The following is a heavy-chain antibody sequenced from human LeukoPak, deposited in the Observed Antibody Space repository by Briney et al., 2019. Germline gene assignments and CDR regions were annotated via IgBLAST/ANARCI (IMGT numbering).Heavy chain of an antibody. CDR1: GFTFDDYA. V-gene: IGHV3-43*02. CDR3: AKGNRYGGNMEFDH. D-gene: IGHD4-23*01. CDR2: ISGDGGST. J-gene: IGHJ4*02. Sequence: GGSLRLSCAASGFTFDDYAMHWVRQAPGKGLEWVSLISGDGGSTYYADSVKGRFTISRDNSKNSLYLQMNSLRTEDTALYYCAKGNRYGGNMEFDHWGQGTLVTVSS.